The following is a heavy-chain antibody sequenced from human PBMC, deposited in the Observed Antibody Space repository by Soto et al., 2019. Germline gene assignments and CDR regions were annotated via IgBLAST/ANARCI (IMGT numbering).Heavy chain of an antibody. J-gene: IGHJ5*02. D-gene: IGHD3-10*01. CDR3: ARHRAYGSGSYYWFDP. CDR2: IYYSGST. CDR1: GGSISSSSYY. V-gene: IGHV4-39*01. Sequence: SETLSLTCTVSGGSISSSSYYWGWIRQPPGKGLEWIGSIYYSGSTYYNPSLKSRVTISVDTSKNQFSLKLSSVTAADTAVYYCARHRAYGSGSYYWFDPWGQGTLVTVSS.